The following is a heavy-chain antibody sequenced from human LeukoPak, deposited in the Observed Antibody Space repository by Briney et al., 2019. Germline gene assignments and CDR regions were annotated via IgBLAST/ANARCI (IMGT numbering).Heavy chain of an antibody. V-gene: IGHV3-21*06. Sequence: GGSLRLSCAASGFTFSSYSMNWVRQASGKGLEWVSSISNSGKYMYYTDSVKGRFTISRDSAKNSLYLQMNSLRAEDTAVYYCARDGGSGFHDYWGQGTLVTVSS. J-gene: IGHJ4*02. CDR2: ISNSGKYM. D-gene: IGHD3-10*01. CDR3: ARDGGSGFHDY. CDR1: GFTFSSYS.